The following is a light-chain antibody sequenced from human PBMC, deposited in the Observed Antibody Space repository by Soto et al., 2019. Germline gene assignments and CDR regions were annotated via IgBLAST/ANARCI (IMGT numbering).Light chain of an antibody. CDR2: DVN. Sequence: QSVLTQPASVSGSPGQSISISCTGTGNDVGGYTFVSWYQQHPDKVPKLVIFDVNRRPSGVSDRFSGSKSVNAASLTTSGLQAEDEADYYCCSYTATTTYVFGTGTKVTVL. CDR3: CSYTATTTYV. CDR1: GNDVGGYTF. V-gene: IGLV2-14*03. J-gene: IGLJ1*01.